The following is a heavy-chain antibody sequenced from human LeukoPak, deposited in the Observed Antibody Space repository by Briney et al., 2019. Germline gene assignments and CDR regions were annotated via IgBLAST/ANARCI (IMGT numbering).Heavy chain of an antibody. J-gene: IGHJ5*02. CDR1: GYTFTNYA. V-gene: IGHV1-3*01. CDR2: INAGNGDT. Sequence: ASVKVSCKASGYTFTNYAMHWVRQAPGQRLERMGWINAGNGDTKYSQKFQGRVTITRDTSASTAYMELSSLRSEDTAVYYCARESITKNNWFDPWGQGTLVTVSS. CDR3: ARESITKNNWFDP. D-gene: IGHD1-20*01.